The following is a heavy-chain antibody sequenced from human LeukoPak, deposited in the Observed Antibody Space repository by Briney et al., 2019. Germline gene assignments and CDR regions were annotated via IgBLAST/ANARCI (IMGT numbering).Heavy chain of an antibody. CDR2: INSDGITA. Sequence: GGSLRLSCAASGFTFSNYWIHWVRQAPGKGLVWVSHINSDGITATYADSVKGRFTMSRDNSKNTLYLQMNSLRAEDTAVYYCAKGAYYHGSGRYFDYWGQGTLVTVSS. V-gene: IGHV3-74*01. CDR3: AKGAYYHGSGRYFDY. J-gene: IGHJ4*02. D-gene: IGHD3-10*01. CDR1: GFTFSNYW.